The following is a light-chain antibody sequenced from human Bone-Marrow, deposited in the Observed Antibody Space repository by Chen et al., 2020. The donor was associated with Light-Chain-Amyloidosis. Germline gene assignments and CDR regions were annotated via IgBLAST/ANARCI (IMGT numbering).Light chain of an antibody. CDR3: CSYAGSSTWV. CDR1: SSVVGNHDI. V-gene: IGLV2-23*02. Sequence: QSVLTQPASVSGSPGQSITITCTGTSSVVGNHDIVSWYQQHPGKAPKFLIYEVSKRPSGVSNRFSGSKSGNTASLTISGLQAEDEADYYCCSYAGSSTWVFGGGTKLTVL. CDR2: EVS. J-gene: IGLJ3*02.